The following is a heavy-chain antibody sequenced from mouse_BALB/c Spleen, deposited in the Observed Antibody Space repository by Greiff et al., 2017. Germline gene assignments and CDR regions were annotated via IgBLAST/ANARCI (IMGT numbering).Heavy chain of an antibody. CDR3: ARHHYYGYAMDY. CDR2: IDPSDSET. Sequence: QVHVKQSGPQLVRPGASVKISCKASGYSFTSYWMHWVKQRPGQGLEWIGMIDPSDSETRLNQKFKDKATLTVDKSSSTAYMQLSSPTSEDSAVYYCARHHYYGYAMDYWGQGTSVTVSS. V-gene: IGHV1S127*01. J-gene: IGHJ4*01. CDR1: GYSFTSYW. D-gene: IGHD1-2*01.